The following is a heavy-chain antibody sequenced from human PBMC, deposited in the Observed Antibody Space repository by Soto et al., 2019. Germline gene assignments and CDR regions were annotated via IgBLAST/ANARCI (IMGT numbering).Heavy chain of an antibody. CDR3: ARKGFSPDFWSGYYIYAYYYYGMDV. V-gene: IGHV1-8*01. CDR2: MNPNSGNT. J-gene: IGHJ6*02. CDR1: GYTFTSYD. Sequence: ASVKVSCKASGYTFTSYDINWVRQATGQGLEWMGWMNPNSGNTGYAQKFQGRVTMTRNTSISTAYMELSSLRSEDTAVYYCARKGFSPDFWSGYYIYAYYYYGMDVWGQGTTVTVSS. D-gene: IGHD3-3*01.